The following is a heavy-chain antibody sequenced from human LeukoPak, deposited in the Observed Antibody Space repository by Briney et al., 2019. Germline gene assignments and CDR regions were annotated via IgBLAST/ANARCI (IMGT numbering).Heavy chain of an antibody. CDR2: ISAYNGNT. D-gene: IGHD3-22*01. CDR3: ARGSEYYYDSSGYNDY. V-gene: IGHV1-18*01. CDR1: GYTFTSYG. J-gene: IGHJ4*02. Sequence: ASVKVSCKASGYTFTSYGISWVRQAPGQGLEWMGWISAYNGNTNYAQKFQGRVTMTRNTSISTAYMELSSLRSEDTAVYYCARGSEYYYDSSGYNDYWGQGTLVTVSS.